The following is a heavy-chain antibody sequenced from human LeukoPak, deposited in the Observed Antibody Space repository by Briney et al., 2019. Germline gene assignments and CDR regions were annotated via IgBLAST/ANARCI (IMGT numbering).Heavy chain of an antibody. CDR3: ARSMYYYGSGSSVGVFDY. CDR2: IYYSGNT. D-gene: IGHD3-10*01. V-gene: IGHV4-39*01. Sequence: SETLSLTCTVSGVSISSSNSYWGWIRQPPGKGLEWIGSIYYSGNTYYNATLKSQVSISIDTSKNQFSLKQSSVTAADTAVYYCARSMYYYGSGSSVGVFDYWGQGTLVTVSS. CDR1: GVSISSSNSY. J-gene: IGHJ4*02.